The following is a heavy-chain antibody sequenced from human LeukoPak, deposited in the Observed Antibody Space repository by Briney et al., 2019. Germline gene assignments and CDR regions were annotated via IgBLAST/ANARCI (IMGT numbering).Heavy chain of an antibody. Sequence: PGGSLRLSRAASGFTFSSYEMNWVRQAPGKGLEWVSYISSSGSTIYYADSVKGRFTISRDNAKNSLYLQMNSLRAEDTAVYYCARVLSLFYFDYWGQGTLVTVSS. J-gene: IGHJ4*02. CDR2: ISSSGSTI. CDR3: ARVLSLFYFDY. V-gene: IGHV3-48*03. CDR1: GFTFSSYE. D-gene: IGHD2-21*01.